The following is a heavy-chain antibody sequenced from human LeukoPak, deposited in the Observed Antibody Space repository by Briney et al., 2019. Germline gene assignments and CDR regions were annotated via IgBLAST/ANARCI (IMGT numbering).Heavy chain of an antibody. CDR2: IRQDGGEK. V-gene: IGHV3-7*01. CDR3: ARDGTAPGLYFDL. J-gene: IGHJ4*01. Sequence: GGSLRLSCAVSGFTFSSYWMNWVRQAPGKGLEWVASIRQDGGEKSYVDSVKGRFAISRDNTKNSLYLQINSLRAEDTAMYYCARDGTAPGLYFDLWGQGTLVTVSS. CDR1: GFTFSSYW. D-gene: IGHD6-13*01.